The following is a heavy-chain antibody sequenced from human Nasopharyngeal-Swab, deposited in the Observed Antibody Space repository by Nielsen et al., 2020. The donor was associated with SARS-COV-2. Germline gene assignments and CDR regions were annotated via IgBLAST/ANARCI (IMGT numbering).Heavy chain of an antibody. CDR2: ISSSSSTI. CDR3: ARLSGWYLSLAFDY. D-gene: IGHD6-19*01. J-gene: IGHJ4*02. V-gene: IGHV3-48*02. CDR1: GFTFSSYS. Sequence: GESLKISCAASGFTFSSYSMNWVRQAPGKRLEWVSYISSSSSTIYYADSVKGRFTISRDNAKNSLYLQMNSLRDEDTAVYYCARLSGWYLSLAFDYWGQGTLVTVSS.